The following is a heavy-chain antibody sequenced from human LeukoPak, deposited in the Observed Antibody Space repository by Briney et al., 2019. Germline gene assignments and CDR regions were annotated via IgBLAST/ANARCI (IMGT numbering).Heavy chain of an antibody. CDR2: ISSSSSYI. Sequence: PGGSLRLSCAASGFTFSSYSMNWVRQAPGKGLEWVSSISSSSSYIYYADSVKGRFTISRDNAKNSLYLQMNSLRAEDTAVYYCARLGSSGWAFDYWGQGTLVTVSS. CDR1: GFTFSSYS. V-gene: IGHV3-21*01. D-gene: IGHD6-19*01. J-gene: IGHJ4*02. CDR3: ARLGSSGWAFDY.